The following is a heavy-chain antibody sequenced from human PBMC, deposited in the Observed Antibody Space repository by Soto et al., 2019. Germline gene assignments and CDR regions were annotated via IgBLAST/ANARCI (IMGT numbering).Heavy chain of an antibody. CDR1: GGSISSGGYY. V-gene: IGHV4-31*03. J-gene: IGHJ6*02. D-gene: IGHD1-26*01. Sequence: SETLSLTCTVSGGSISSGGYYWSWIRQHPGKGLEWIGYIYYSGSTYYNPSLKSRVTISVDTSKNQFSLKLSSVTAADTAVYYCARAIVGAIESDFYSGMDVRGQGTTVTVSS. CDR3: ARAIVGAIESDFYSGMDV. CDR2: IYYSGST.